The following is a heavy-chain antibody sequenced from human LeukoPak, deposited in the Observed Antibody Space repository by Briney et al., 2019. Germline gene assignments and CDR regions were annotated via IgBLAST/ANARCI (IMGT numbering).Heavy chain of an antibody. V-gene: IGHV1-69-2*01. J-gene: IGHJ6*03. D-gene: IGHD2-21*01. CDR3: ATVKVRFVYYMDV. Sequence: ASVKVSCKASGGTFSSYTISWVQQAPGKGLEWMGLVDPEDGETIYAEKFQGRVTITADTSTDTAYMELSSLRSEDTAVYYCATVKVRFVYYMDVWGKGTTVTVSS. CDR1: GGTFSSYT. CDR2: VDPEDGET.